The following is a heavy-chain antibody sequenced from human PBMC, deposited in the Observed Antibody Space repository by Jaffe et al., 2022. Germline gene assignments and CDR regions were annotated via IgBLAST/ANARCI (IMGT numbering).Heavy chain of an antibody. CDR1: GFTFDDYA. J-gene: IGHJ3*02. V-gene: IGHV3-9*01. D-gene: IGHD3-10*01. CDR3: AKDMLVGGYYYGSGTIRDLAFDI. CDR2: ISWNSGSI. Sequence: EVQLVESGGGLVQPGRSLRLSCAASGFTFDDYAMHWVRQAPGKGLEWVSGISWNSGSIGYADSVKGRFTISRDNAKNSLYLQMNSLRAEDTALYYCAKDMLVGGYYYGSGTIRDLAFDIWGQGTMVTVSS.